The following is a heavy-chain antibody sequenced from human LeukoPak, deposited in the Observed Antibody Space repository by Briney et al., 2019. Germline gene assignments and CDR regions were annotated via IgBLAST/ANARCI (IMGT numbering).Heavy chain of an antibody. V-gene: IGHV4-30-2*01. D-gene: IGHD3-10*01. CDR1: GGSISSGGYS. Sequence: SETLSLTCAVSGGSISSGGYSWSWIRQPPGKGLEWIGYIYHSGSAYYNPSLKSRVTISVDRSKNQFSLKLSSVTAADTAVYYCARGKGGVRGVIHYYYYYGMGVWGKGTTVTVSS. CDR2: IYHSGSA. CDR3: ARGKGGVRGVIHYYYYYGMGV. J-gene: IGHJ6*04.